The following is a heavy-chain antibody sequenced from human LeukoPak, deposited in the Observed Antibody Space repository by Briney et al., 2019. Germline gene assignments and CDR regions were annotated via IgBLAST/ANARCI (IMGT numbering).Heavy chain of an antibody. CDR2: INDRGDST. Sequence: GGSLRLSCTASGFTFTTCPMNWVRQAPGKGLEWVSSINDRGDSTYYAESVKGRFSISRDNSKDTLYLQMNSLRAEDTGVYFCARRSAGWGDFDCWGQGILVTVSS. CDR3: ARRSAGWGDFDC. D-gene: IGHD3-16*01. J-gene: IGHJ4*02. V-gene: IGHV3-23*01. CDR1: GFTFTTCP.